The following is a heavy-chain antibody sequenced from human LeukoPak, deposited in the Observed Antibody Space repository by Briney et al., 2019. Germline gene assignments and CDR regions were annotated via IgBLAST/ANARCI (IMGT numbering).Heavy chain of an antibody. D-gene: IGHD3-10*01. CDR2: ISGSGGST. CDR3: AKHGFGEFKNAFDI. Sequence: GGSLRLSCGASGFTFSSYAMSWVRQAPGEGLEWVSAISGSGGSTYYADSVKGRFTISRDNSKNTLYLQMNSLRAEDTAVYYCAKHGFGEFKNAFDIWGQGTMVTVSS. V-gene: IGHV3-23*01. J-gene: IGHJ3*02. CDR1: GFTFSSYA.